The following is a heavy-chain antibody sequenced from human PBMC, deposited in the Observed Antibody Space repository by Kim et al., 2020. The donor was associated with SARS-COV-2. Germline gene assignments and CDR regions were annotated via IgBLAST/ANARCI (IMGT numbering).Heavy chain of an antibody. CDR3: ARGEGPRDWFDP. Sequence: NYAQKLQGRGTMTTDTSTSTAYMELRSLGSDDTAVYYCARGEGPRDWFDPWGQGTLVTVSS. J-gene: IGHJ5*02. V-gene: IGHV1-18*01.